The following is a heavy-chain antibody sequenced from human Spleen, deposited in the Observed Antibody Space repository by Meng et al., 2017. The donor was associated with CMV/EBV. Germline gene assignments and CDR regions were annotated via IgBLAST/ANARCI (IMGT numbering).Heavy chain of an antibody. CDR3: ARAGPKYDILTGYLGSHFDY. J-gene: IGHJ4*02. Sequence: LSLTCAASGFTFSSYAMSWVRQAPGKGLEWVSVIYSGGSSTYYADSVKGRFTISRDNSKNTLYLQMNSLRAEDTAVYYCARAGPKYDILTGYLGSHFDYWGQGTLVTVSS. CDR2: IYSGGSST. V-gene: IGHV3-23*03. CDR1: GFTFSSYA. D-gene: IGHD3-9*01.